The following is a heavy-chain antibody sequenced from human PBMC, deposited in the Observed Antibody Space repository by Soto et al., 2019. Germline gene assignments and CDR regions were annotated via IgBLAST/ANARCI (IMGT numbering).Heavy chain of an antibody. CDR3: ARAPPPRYYYDSSGYYYVGGYYVDY. V-gene: IGHV4-34*01. J-gene: IGHJ4*02. CDR2: INHSGST. D-gene: IGHD3-22*01. Sequence: PSETLSLTCAVYGGSFSGYYWSWIRQPPGKGLEWIGEINHSGSTNYNPSLKSRVTISVDTSKNQFSLKLSSVTAADTAVYYCARAPPPRYYYDSSGYYYVGGYYVDYWGQGTLVTVSS. CDR1: GGSFSGYY.